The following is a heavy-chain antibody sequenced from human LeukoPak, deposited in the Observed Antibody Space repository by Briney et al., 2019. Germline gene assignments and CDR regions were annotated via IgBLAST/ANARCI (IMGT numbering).Heavy chain of an antibody. V-gene: IGHV4-31*03. D-gene: IGHD5-24*01. CDR3: ARSRDGYNSDYFDY. Sequence: SETLSLTCTVSGGSIGGYYWSWIRQHPGKGLEWIGYIYYSGSTYYNPSLKSRVTISVDTSKNQFSLKLSSVTAADTAVYYCARSRDGYNSDYFDYWGQGTLVTVSS. J-gene: IGHJ4*02. CDR2: IYYSGST. CDR1: GGSIGGYY.